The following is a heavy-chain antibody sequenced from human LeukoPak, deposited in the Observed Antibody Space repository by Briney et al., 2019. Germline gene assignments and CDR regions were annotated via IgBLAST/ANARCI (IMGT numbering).Heavy chain of an antibody. CDR1: GGSISSYY. CDR2: IYTSGST. J-gene: IGHJ5*02. V-gene: IGHV4-4*07. CDR3: ARTSRPGWFDP. Sequence: SVTLSLTCAVSGGSISSYYWSWIRQPAGKGLEWIGRIYTSGSTNYNPSLKSRVTMSVDTSKNQFSLKLSSVTAADTAVYYCARTSRPGWFDPWGQGTLVTVSS.